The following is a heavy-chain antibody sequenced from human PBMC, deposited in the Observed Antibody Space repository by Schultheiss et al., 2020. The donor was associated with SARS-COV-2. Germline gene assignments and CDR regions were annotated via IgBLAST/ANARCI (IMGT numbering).Heavy chain of an antibody. D-gene: IGHD2-2*01. J-gene: IGHJ4*02. Sequence: ASVKVSCKASGGTFSSYAISWVRQAPGQGLEWMGWINPNSGGTNYAQKLQGRVTMTTDTSTSTAYMELRSLRSDDTAVYYCARDPNRVPAAIPWYYFDSWGQGTLVTVSS. CDR2: INPNSGGT. CDR3: ARDPNRVPAAIPWYYFDS. V-gene: IGHV1-18*01. CDR1: GGTFSSYA.